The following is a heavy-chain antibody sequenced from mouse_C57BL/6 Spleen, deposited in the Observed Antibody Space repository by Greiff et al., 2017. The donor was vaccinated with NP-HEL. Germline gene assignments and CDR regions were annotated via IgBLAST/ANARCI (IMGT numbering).Heavy chain of an antibody. CDR1: GYTFTSYW. V-gene: IGHV1-64*01. D-gene: IGHD1-1*01. J-gene: IGHJ4*01. CDR2: IHPNSGST. Sequence: QVQLQQSGAELVKPGASVKLSCKASGYTFTSYWMHWVKQRPGQGLEWIGMIHPNSGSTNYNEKFKSKATLTVDKSSSTAYMQLSSLTSEDSAVYYCARDYYYGSSYEDYAMDYWGQGTSVTVSS. CDR3: ARDYYYGSSYEDYAMDY.